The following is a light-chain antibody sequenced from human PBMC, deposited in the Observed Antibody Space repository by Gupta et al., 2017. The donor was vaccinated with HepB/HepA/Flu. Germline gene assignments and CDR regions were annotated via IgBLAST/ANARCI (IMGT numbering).Light chain of an antibody. Sequence: EIVLTQSPGTLSLSPGERATLSCRASQYVTSSYLAWYQQKPGQAPRLLIYGASSRATGIPDRFSGSGSGTDFTLTISRLEPEDFAVYYCQQYGSSPRFTFGPGTKVDIK. CDR1: QYVTSSY. CDR3: QQYGSSPRFT. CDR2: GAS. V-gene: IGKV3-20*01. J-gene: IGKJ3*01.